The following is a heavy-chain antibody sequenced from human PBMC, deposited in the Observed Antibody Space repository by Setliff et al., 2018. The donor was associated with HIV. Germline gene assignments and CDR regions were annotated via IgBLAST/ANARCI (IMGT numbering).Heavy chain of an antibody. D-gene: IGHD6-13*01. V-gene: IGHV3-21*01. J-gene: IGHJ4*02. CDR2: ISSSSSYI. CDR1: GFTFDDYA. Sequence: GGSLRLSCAASGFTFDDYAMSWVRQVPGKGLEWVSSISSSSSYIYYADSVKGRFTISRDNAKNSLYLQMNSLRAEDTAVYYCARDSAAGDYWGQGTLVTVSS. CDR3: ARDSAAGDY.